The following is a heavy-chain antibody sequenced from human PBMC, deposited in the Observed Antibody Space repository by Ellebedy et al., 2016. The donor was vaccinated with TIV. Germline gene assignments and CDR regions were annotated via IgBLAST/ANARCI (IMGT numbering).Heavy chain of an antibody. J-gene: IGHJ6*02. CDR2: IYYSGST. Sequence: SETLSLTXTVSGGSISSYYWSWIRQPPGKGLEWIGHIYYSGSTNYNPSLKSRVTISVDTSKNQFSLKLSSVTAADTAVYYCARVQNYYYGMDVWGQGTTVTVSS. CDR3: ARVQNYYYGMDV. CDR1: GGSISSYY. V-gene: IGHV4-59*01.